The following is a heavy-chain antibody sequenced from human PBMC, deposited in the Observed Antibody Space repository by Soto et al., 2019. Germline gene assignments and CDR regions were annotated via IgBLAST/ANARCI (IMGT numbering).Heavy chain of an antibody. CDR2: MYHSGST. D-gene: IGHD2-2*01. Sequence: SETLSLTCAVSGGSISSGGYSWSWIRQPPGKGLEWIGYMYHSGSTYYNPSLKSRVTISIDRSKNQFSLKLSSVTAADTAVYYCARDNYCSSPSCYADAFDIWGQGTMVTVSS. CDR1: GGSISSGGYS. V-gene: IGHV4-30-2*01. J-gene: IGHJ3*02. CDR3: ARDNYCSSPSCYADAFDI.